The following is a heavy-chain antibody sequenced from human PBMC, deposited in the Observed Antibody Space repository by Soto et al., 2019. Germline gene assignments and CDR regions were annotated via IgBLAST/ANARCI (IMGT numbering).Heavy chain of an antibody. V-gene: IGHV1-69*06. D-gene: IGHD5-12*01. Sequence: SLKVSCKASGGTFSSYAISWVRQSPGQGLEWMGGIIPIFGTANYAQKFQGRVTITADKSTSTAYMELSSLRSEDTAVYYCARAWPRMATIQDYYYYGMDVWGQGTTVTVSS. CDR2: IIPIFGTA. CDR3: ARAWPRMATIQDYYYYGMDV. CDR1: GGTFSSYA. J-gene: IGHJ6*02.